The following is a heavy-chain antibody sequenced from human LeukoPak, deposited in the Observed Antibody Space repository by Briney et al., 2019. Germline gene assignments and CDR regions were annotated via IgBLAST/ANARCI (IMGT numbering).Heavy chain of an antibody. J-gene: IGHJ6*03. CDR2: INPNSGGT. D-gene: IGHD1-26*01. V-gene: IGHV1-2*02. CDR1: GYTFTGYY. CDR3: ARDRWQWEPSVLGYMDV. Sequence: ASVKVSCKASGYTFTGYYMHWVRQAPGQELEWMGWINPNSGGTNYAQKFQGRVTMTRGTSISTAYMELSRLRSDDTAVYYCARDRWQWEPSVLGYMDVWGKGTTVTVSS.